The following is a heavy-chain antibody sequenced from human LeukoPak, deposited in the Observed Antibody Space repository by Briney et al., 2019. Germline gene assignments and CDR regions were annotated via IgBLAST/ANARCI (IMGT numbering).Heavy chain of an antibody. J-gene: IGHJ4*02. CDR1: GYTFTGYY. Sequence: ASVKVSCKASGYTFTGYYMHWVRQAPGQGLEWMGWINPNSGGTNYAQKFQGRVTMTRDTSISTAYMELSRLRADDTAVYYCASSSRNYYYDSSGGFDYWGQGTLVTVSP. CDR2: INPNSGGT. V-gene: IGHV1-2*02. CDR3: ASSSRNYYYDSSGGFDY. D-gene: IGHD3-22*01.